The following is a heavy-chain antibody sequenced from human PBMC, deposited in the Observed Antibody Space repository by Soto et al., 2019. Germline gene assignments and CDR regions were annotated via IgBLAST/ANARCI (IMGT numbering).Heavy chain of an antibody. J-gene: IGHJ4*02. D-gene: IGHD1-7*01. CDR3: AKDVWNYGYFEY. V-gene: IGHV3-30*18. CDR2: ISYDESNK. Sequence: PGGSLRLSCAASGFTFSSYGMHWVRQAPGKGLEWVAVISYDESNKYHADSVKGRFTISRDNSKNTLYLQMNSLRAEDTAVYYCAKDVWNYGYFEYWGQGTLVTVSS. CDR1: GFTFSSYG.